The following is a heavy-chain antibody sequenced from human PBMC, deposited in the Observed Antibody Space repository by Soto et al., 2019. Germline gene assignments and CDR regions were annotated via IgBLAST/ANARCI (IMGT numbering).Heavy chain of an antibody. J-gene: IGHJ4*02. D-gene: IGHD6-19*01. CDR3: ARDAGWLAQY. Sequence: GGSLRLSCAASRFTFSSYAMSRVRQAPGKGLEWVSAIRGSGDTTYYADSVKGRFTISRDNSKSTLYLQMNSLRAEDTAVYYCARDAGWLAQYWGRGTLVTVSS. CDR1: RFTFSSYA. V-gene: IGHV3-23*01. CDR2: IRGSGDTT.